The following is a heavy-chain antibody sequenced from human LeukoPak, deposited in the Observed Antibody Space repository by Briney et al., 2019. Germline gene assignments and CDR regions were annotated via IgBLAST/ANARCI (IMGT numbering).Heavy chain of an antibody. Sequence: GGSLRLSCATSGFTFNSYSMSWVRQAPGKGLEWVSSIDGSRGNTYHADSVKGRFTISRDTSKNTLYLQMNSLRVEDTAKYYCAKLGGFDILTGIDHRGQGTLVTVSS. CDR3: AKLGGFDILTGIDH. V-gene: IGHV3-23*01. J-gene: IGHJ4*02. CDR2: IDGSRGNT. D-gene: IGHD3-9*01. CDR1: GFTFNSYS.